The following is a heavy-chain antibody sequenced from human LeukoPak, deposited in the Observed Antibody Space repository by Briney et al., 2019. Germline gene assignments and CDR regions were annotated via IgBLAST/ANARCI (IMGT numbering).Heavy chain of an antibody. Sequence: SVKVSFKSSGGTFSSYTISGVRQPAGQGLEWMGRIIPILCIANYAQKFQGRVTITADKSTSTAYMELSSLRSEDTAVYYCTPGVGATTGIGDYWGQGTMVTVSS. V-gene: IGHV1-69*02. D-gene: IGHD1-26*01. CDR2: IIPILCIA. CDR1: GGTFSSYT. CDR3: TPGVGATTGIGDY. J-gene: IGHJ4*02.